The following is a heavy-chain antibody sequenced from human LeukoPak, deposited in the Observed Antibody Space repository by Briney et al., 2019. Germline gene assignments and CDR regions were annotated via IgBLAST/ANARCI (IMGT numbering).Heavy chain of an antibody. J-gene: IGHJ4*02. V-gene: IGHV3-64D*06. CDR3: VKDPDCSGGSCAPGYFDY. CDR1: GFTFSSYA. CDR2: ISSNGGST. D-gene: IGHD2-15*01. Sequence: GGSLRLSCSASGFTFSSYATHWVRQAPGKGLEYASAISSNGGSTYYADSVKGRFTISRDNSKNTLYLQMSSLRAEDTAVYYCVKDPDCSGGSCAPGYFDYWGQGTLVTVSS.